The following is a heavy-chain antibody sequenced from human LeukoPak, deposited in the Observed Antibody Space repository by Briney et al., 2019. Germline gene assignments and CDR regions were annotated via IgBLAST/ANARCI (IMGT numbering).Heavy chain of an antibody. Sequence: GGSLRLSWVASGFTFDDYGMSWVRQAPGQGPEWVSDINWNGASRRYADSVKGRFTISRDNAKKSLYLQMNSLRAEDTALYYCARDSLKWEPKTHSFDFWGQGTMVTVSS. CDR3: ARDSLKWEPKTHSFDF. V-gene: IGHV3-20*04. CDR2: INWNGASR. J-gene: IGHJ3*01. D-gene: IGHD1-26*01. CDR1: GFTFDDYG.